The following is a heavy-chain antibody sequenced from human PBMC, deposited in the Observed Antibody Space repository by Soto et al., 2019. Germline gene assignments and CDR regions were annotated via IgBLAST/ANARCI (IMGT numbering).Heavy chain of an antibody. Sequence: GGSLRLSCVASGFTFSNFWMHWVRRLPGKGLEWVGRIKSKTDGGTTDYAAPVKGRFTISRDDSKNTLYLQMNSLKTEDTAVYYCTTGVAVLVPAADYYYGMDVWGQGTTVTVSS. D-gene: IGHD2-2*01. J-gene: IGHJ6*02. CDR2: IKSKTDGGTT. CDR1: GFTFSNFW. CDR3: TTGVAVLVPAADYYYGMDV. V-gene: IGHV3-15*07.